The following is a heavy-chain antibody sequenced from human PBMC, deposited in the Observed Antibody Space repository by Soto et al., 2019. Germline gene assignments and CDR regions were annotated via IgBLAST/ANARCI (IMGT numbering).Heavy chain of an antibody. D-gene: IGHD3-16*01. CDR2: INAYNGNT. CDR1: GYTFTRSG. J-gene: IGHJ6*02. CDR3: ARGGYYDNSWGKLRHYGLDV. Sequence: ASVKVSCKASGYTFTRSGISWVRQAPGQGLEWMGWINAYNGNTNYAQKLQGRVTMTTDTSTSTAYMELRSLRSDDTAVYYCARGGYYDNSWGKLRHYGLDVWGQGTSVTVSS. V-gene: IGHV1-18*01.